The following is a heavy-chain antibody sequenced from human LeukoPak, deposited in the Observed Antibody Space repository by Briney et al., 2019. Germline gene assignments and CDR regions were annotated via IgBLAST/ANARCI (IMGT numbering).Heavy chain of an antibody. D-gene: IGHD3-10*01. CDR2: ISYDGSNK. V-gene: IGHV3-30-3*01. CDR1: GFTFSSYA. CDR3: ARDFHGSGSYPWFDP. Sequence: GGSLRLSCAASGFTFSSYAMHWVRRAPGKGLEWVAAISYDGSNKYYADSVKGRFTISRDNSKNTLYLQMNSLRAEDTAVYYCARDFHGSGSYPWFDPWGQGTLVTVSS. J-gene: IGHJ5*02.